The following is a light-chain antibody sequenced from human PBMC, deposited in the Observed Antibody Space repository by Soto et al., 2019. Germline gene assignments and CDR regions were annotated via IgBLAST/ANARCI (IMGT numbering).Light chain of an antibody. CDR2: AAS. CDR3: LQDYSDPLT. J-gene: IGKJ4*01. CDR1: QDIRNN. Sequence: AIQMTQSPSSLSASVGDRVTITCRASQDIRNNLGWYQQKPGKAPEFLIYAASSSQSGVPSRFSGGASGTDFNLTISSLQPDDFAIYYCLQDYSDPLTFGGGTKVEIK. V-gene: IGKV1-6*01.